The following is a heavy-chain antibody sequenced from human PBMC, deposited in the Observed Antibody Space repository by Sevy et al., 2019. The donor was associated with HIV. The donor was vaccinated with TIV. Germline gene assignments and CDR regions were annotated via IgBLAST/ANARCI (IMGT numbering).Heavy chain of an antibody. D-gene: IGHD5-18*01. CDR3: AKDQGGYSYGLPWYYYYGMDV. CDR2: ISYDGSNK. CDR1: GFTFSSYG. V-gene: IGHV3-30*18. Sequence: GGSLRLSCAASGFTFSSYGMHWVRQAPGKGLEWVAVISYDGSNKYYADSVKGRFTISRDNSKNTLSLQMNSLRAKDTAVYDCAKDQGGYSYGLPWYYYYGMDVWGQGTTVTVSS. J-gene: IGHJ6*02.